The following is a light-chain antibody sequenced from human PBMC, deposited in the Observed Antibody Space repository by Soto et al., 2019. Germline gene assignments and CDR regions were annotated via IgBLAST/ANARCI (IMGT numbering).Light chain of an antibody. CDR1: QSVTSRC. Sequence: EIVLTQSPGTLSLSPWERATLSCRASQSVTSRCLAWYQQKPGQAPRLLIYGASTRATGIPDRFSGSGSGTDFTLTITRLEPEDFAVYYCQQYSASPRTFGQGTKVDIK. CDR2: GAS. J-gene: IGKJ1*01. V-gene: IGKV3-20*01. CDR3: QQYSASPRT.